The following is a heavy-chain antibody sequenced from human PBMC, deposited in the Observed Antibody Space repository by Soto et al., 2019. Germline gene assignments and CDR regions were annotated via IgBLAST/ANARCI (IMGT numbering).Heavy chain of an antibody. V-gene: IGHV1-8*01. CDR2: MNPNSGNT. CDR1: GYTFTSYD. J-gene: IGHJ4*02. Sequence: ASVKVSCKASGYTFTSYDINWVRQATGQGLEWMGWMNPNSGNTGYAHKFQGRITMTRMTSISTAYIELSSLRSEGTGVYYSTRTMVRGGVHWGQGTLVTVSS. CDR3: TRTMVRGGVH. D-gene: IGHD3-10*01.